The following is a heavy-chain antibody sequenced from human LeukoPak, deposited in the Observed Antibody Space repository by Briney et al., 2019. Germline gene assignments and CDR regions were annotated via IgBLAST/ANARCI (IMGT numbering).Heavy chain of an antibody. V-gene: IGHV3-23*01. CDR2: MSGGGGIT. J-gene: IGHJ4*02. CDR1: GISFSSYA. Sequence: PGGSLRLSCTASGISFSSYAMNWVRQAPGKGLEWVAGMSGGGGITKYADSVKGRFSISRDNSKNTLYLQMNTVRVEDTAVYYCAKARVAGSPDYFDSWGQGARVTVSS. CDR3: AKARVAGSPDYFDS. D-gene: IGHD3-10*01.